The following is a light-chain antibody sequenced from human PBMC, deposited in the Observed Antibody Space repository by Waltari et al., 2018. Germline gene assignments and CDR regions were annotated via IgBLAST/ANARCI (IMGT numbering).Light chain of an antibody. J-gene: IGLJ3*02. CDR3: ATWEDSLNGWV. CDR2: TNN. Sequence: QSVVIQSPSASGTPGQWVTISCSGSSSNIGGNDVYWYQQFPGTAPKLLIYTNNQRPSGVPDRFSGSKSGTSASLVISGLQSEDEADYYCATWEDSLNGWVFGGGTKLTVL. V-gene: IGLV1-44*01. CDR1: SSNIGGND.